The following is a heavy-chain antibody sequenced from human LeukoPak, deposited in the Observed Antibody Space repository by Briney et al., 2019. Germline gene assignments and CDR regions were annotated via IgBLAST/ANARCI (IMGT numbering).Heavy chain of an antibody. J-gene: IGHJ5*02. CDR3: ARDRGIAAAGNWFDP. CDR1: GYTFTGYY. Sequence: ASVKVSCKASGYTFTGYYMHWVRQAPGQGLEWMGWINPNSGGTNYAQKFQGRVTMTRDTSISTAYMELGRLRSDDTAVYYCARDRGIAAAGNWFDPWGQGTLVTVSS. V-gene: IGHV1-2*02. CDR2: INPNSGGT. D-gene: IGHD6-13*01.